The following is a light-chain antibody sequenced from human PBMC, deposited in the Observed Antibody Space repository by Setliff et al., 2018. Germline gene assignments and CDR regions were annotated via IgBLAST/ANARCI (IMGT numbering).Light chain of an antibody. CDR3: SSSTSRNTLI. CDR1: SSDVGSYDF. V-gene: IGLV2-14*03. Sequence: SALTQPASVSGSPGQSITISCSGTSSDVGSYDFVSWYQQHAGKAPKLIIYDVNQRPSGVSDRFSGSKFGNTASLTISGLQAEDEADYFCSSSTSRNTLIFGGGTKVTVL. CDR2: DVN. J-gene: IGLJ2*01.